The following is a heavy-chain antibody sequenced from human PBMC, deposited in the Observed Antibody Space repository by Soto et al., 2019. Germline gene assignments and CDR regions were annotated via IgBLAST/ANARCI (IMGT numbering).Heavy chain of an antibody. V-gene: IGHV1-69*01. CDR1: GGTFSNYP. Sequence: QVQLVQSGAEVKKPGSSVRVSCKASGGTFSNYPIGWVRQAPGQGLEWMGVIIPIFGTTNSAQRFQGRVTISADESTSTAYMELSSLRYEDTAVYFCARPRTTATTKGYDYWGQGTLVTVSS. CDR3: ARPRTTATTKGYDY. D-gene: IGHD1-1*01. J-gene: IGHJ4*02. CDR2: IIPIFGTT.